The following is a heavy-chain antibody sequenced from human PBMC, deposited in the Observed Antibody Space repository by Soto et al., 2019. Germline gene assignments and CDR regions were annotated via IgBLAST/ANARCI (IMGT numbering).Heavy chain of an antibody. D-gene: IGHD2-8*01. V-gene: IGHV4-59*12. CDR2: IYYSGST. CDR1: GGSISNYY. J-gene: IGHJ4*02. CDR3: AGKPNALSYFDY. Sequence: PSETLSLTCTVSGGSISNYYWTWIRQPPGKGLEWIGYIYYSGSTNYNPSLKSRVTISVDTSKNQFSLKLTSVTAADTAVYFCAGKPNALSYFDYWGQGALVTSPQ.